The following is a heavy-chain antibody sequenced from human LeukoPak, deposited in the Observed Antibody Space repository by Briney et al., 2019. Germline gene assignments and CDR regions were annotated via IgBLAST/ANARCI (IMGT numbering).Heavy chain of an antibody. CDR1: GGSISSYY. V-gene: IGHV4-59*01. D-gene: IGHD5-18*01. J-gene: IGHJ4*02. CDR3: ARAVYSYGRYYFDY. CDR2: IYYSGST. Sequence: SETLSLPCTVSGGSISSYYWSWIRQPPGKGLEWIGYIYYSGSTNYNPSLKSRVTISVDTSKNQFSLKLSSVTAADTAVYYCARAVYSYGRYYFDYWGQGTLVTVSS.